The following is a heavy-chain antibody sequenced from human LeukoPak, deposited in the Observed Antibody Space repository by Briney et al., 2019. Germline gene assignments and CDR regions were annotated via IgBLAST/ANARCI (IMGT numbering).Heavy chain of an antibody. D-gene: IGHD1-26*01. CDR1: GFTFSSYA. Sequence: PGGSLRLSCAASGFTFSSYAMHWVRQAPGKGLEWVAVISYDGSNNYYADSVRGRSTISRDNSKNTLYLQMHSLRAEDTAVYYCARADGGSYRWLAGGYWGQGTLVTVSS. CDR2: ISYDGSNN. J-gene: IGHJ4*02. CDR3: ARADGGSYRWLAGGY. V-gene: IGHV3-30-3*01.